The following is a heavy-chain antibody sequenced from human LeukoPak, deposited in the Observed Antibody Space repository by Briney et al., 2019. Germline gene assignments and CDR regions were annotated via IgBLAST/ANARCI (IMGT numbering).Heavy chain of an antibody. D-gene: IGHD3-10*02. CDR3: ARSQYYVLDY. J-gene: IGHJ4*02. V-gene: IGHV4-59*08. Sequence: SETLSLTCTVSGGSISSFYWNWIRQPSGKGLDWIGFIYYGGSTNYNPSLKSRVTISVDPSKNQFSLKLTSVTAADTAVYYCARSQYYVLDYWGQGTLVTVSS. CDR1: GGSISSFY. CDR2: IYYGGST.